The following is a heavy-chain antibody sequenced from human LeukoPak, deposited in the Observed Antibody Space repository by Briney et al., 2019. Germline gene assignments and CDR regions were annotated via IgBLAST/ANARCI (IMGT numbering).Heavy chain of an antibody. CDR2: ISGSGGST. CDR1: GFTFSSYA. CDR3: AKDDCSGGSCYSSSVFDY. D-gene: IGHD2-15*01. Sequence: GGSLRLSCAASGFTFSSYAMSWVRQAPGKGLEWVSAISGSGGSTYYADSVKGRFTISRDNSKKTLYLQMNSLRAEDTAVYYCAKDDCSGGSCYSSSVFDYWGQGTLVTVSS. V-gene: IGHV3-23*01. J-gene: IGHJ4*02.